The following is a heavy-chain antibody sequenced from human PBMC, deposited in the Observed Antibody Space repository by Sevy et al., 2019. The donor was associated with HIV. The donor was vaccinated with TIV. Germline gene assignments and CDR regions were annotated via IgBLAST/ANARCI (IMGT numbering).Heavy chain of an antibody. J-gene: IGHJ5*02. CDR1: GFTLSSYA. CDR2: ISISGADK. V-gene: IGHV3-23*01. D-gene: IGHD2-8*02. Sequence: GSLRLSCAASGFTLSSYAMSWVRQAPGKGLEWVSSISISGADKYYADSVKGRFTISRDNSQNRLYLQMNSLRAEDTALYYCAKALVETEDKNEFDPWGQGTLVTVSS. CDR3: AKALVETEDKNEFDP.